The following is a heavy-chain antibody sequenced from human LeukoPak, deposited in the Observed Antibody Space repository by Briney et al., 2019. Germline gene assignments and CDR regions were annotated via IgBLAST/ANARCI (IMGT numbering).Heavy chain of an antibody. V-gene: IGHV3-30*18. D-gene: IGHD1-26*01. Sequence: GRSLRLSCAASGFTFSSYGMHWVRQAPGKGLEWVAVISYDGSNKYYADSVKGRFTISRDNSKNTLYLQMSSLRAEDTAVYYCAKGPIVGAIGYWGQGTLVTVSS. J-gene: IGHJ4*02. CDR3: AKGPIVGAIGY. CDR1: GFTFSSYG. CDR2: ISYDGSNK.